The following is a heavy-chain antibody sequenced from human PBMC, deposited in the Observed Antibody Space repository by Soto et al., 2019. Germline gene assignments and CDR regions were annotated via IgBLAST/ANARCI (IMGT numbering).Heavy chain of an antibody. D-gene: IGHD2-2*02. Sequence: PSETLSLTCTVSGGSISSYYWSWIRQPPGKGLEWIGYIYYSGSTNYNPSLKSRVTISVDTSKNQFSLKLSSVTAADTAVYYCARIRCSSTSCYSRSVFDIWGQGTMVTVSS. CDR3: ARIRCSSTSCYSRSVFDI. CDR2: IYYSGST. V-gene: IGHV4-59*01. CDR1: GGSISSYY. J-gene: IGHJ3*02.